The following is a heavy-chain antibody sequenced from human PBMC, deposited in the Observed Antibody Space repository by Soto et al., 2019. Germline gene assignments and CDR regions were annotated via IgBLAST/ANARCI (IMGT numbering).Heavy chain of an antibody. CDR3: ARAPHFWSGYSGEYGMDV. Sequence: QVQLVQSGAEVKKPGASVKVSCKASGYTFTGYYMHWVRQAPGQGLEWMGWINTNSGGTNYAQKFLGWVTMTRDTSISTAYMDLSRLRSDDTAVYYCARAPHFWSGYSGEYGMDVWGQGTTVTVSS. V-gene: IGHV1-2*04. CDR2: INTNSGGT. CDR1: GYTFTGYY. D-gene: IGHD3-3*01. J-gene: IGHJ6*02.